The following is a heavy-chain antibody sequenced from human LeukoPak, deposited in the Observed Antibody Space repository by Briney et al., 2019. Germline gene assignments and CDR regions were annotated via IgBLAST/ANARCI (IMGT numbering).Heavy chain of an antibody. CDR1: GFTFSSYA. J-gene: IGHJ6*03. CDR2: CRGYSGST. CDR3: ATYSSSRHQDYYYYYMDV. Sequence: GGPLRLSCAASGFTFSSYAMRCARQAAGERLQRDPTCRGYSGSTYYADSMKGRLTIPKDNTENALYLQMNSLRAEDTAVYYCATYSSSRHQDYYYYYMDVWGKGTTVTVSS. V-gene: IGHV3-23*01. D-gene: IGHD6-13*01.